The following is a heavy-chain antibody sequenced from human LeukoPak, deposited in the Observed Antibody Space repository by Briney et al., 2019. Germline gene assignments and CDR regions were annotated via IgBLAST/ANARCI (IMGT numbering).Heavy chain of an antibody. Sequence: SVKVSCTASGGTFSSYAISWVRQAPGQGLEWMGRIIPILGIANYAQKFQGRVTITADKSTSTAYMELSSLRSEDTAVYYCARDFRDGYTGYYFDYWGQGTLVTVSS. V-gene: IGHV1-69*04. D-gene: IGHD5-24*01. CDR2: IIPILGIA. J-gene: IGHJ4*02. CDR1: GGTFSSYA. CDR3: ARDFRDGYTGYYFDY.